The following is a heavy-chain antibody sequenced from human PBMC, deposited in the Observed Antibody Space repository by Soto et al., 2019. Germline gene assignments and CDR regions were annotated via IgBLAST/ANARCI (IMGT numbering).Heavy chain of an antibody. Sequence: GGSLRLSCAASGFTFSSYAMSWVRQAPGKGLEWVSAISGSGGSTYYADSVKGRFTISRDNSKNTLYLQMNSLRAEDTAVYYCAKDGLRYSSTQFHACDIWGQGTMVTVSS. CDR2: ISGSGGST. CDR1: GFTFSSYA. V-gene: IGHV3-23*01. J-gene: IGHJ3*02. CDR3: AKDGLRYSSTQFHACDI. D-gene: IGHD6-13*01.